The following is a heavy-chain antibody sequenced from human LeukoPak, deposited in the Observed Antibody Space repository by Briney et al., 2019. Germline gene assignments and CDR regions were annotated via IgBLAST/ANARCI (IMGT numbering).Heavy chain of an antibody. J-gene: IGHJ3*02. CDR3: AKVEGGYCSSTSCPGAFDI. Sequence: GGSLRLSCAASGFTFSSYGMSWVRQAPGKGLEWVSVISGSDSSTYYADSVKGRFTISRDNSKNTLYLQMNSLRAEDTAVYYCAKVEGGYCSSTSCPGAFDIWGQGTMVTVSS. CDR2: ISGSDSST. D-gene: IGHD2-2*01. CDR1: GFTFSSYG. V-gene: IGHV3-23*01.